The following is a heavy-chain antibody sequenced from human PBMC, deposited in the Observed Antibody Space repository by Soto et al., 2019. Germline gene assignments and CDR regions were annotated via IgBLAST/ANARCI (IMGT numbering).Heavy chain of an antibody. J-gene: IGHJ6*02. Sequence: TFCIAYGVSGGTNSSGGFSRSCVQQPPGKGLEWIGYIYHSGSTYYNPSLKSRVTISVDRSKNQFSLKLSSVTAADTAVYYCARGSDPKIFGVVTHYGMDVWGQGTTVTVSS. V-gene: IGHV4-30-2*01. CDR3: ARGSDPKIFGVVTHYGMDV. CDR1: GGTNSSGGFS. CDR2: IYHSGST. D-gene: IGHD3-3*01.